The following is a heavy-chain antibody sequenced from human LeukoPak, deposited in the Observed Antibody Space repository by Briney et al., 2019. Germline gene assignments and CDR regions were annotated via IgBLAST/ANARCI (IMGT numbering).Heavy chain of an antibody. V-gene: IGHV3-23*01. Sequence: GGSLRLSCAASGFTFSSYAMSWFRQAPGKGLEWVSAISGSGGSTYYADSVKGRFTISRDNSKNTLYLQMNSLRAEDTAVYYCAKANVVAAMADWFDPWGQGTLVTVSS. CDR1: GFTFSSYA. CDR3: AKANVVAAMADWFDP. D-gene: IGHD2-15*01. J-gene: IGHJ5*02. CDR2: ISGSGGST.